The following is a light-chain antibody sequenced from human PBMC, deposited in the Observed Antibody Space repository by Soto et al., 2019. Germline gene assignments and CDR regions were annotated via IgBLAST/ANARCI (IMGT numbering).Light chain of an antibody. CDR2: RNN. Sequence: QSVLTQPPSASGTPGQRVTISCSGSSSNIGSNYVYWYQQLPGTAPKLLIYRNNQRPSGVPDRFSGSKSGTSASLAISGLRSEDEADCYCAVWDDSLSGVVFGGGPKLTVL. CDR3: AVWDDSLSGVV. J-gene: IGLJ2*01. CDR1: SSNIGSNY. V-gene: IGLV1-47*01.